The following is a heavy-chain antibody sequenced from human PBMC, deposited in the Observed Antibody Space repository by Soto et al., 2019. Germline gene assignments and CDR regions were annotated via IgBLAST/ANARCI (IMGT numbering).Heavy chain of an antibody. D-gene: IGHD3-3*01. J-gene: IGHJ6*02. Sequence: PWGSLRLPCAAFEFTFSSYAMHWVRQAPGKGLEWLSYINTRNFIYYADSVKGRFTISRDNAKNSVYLQMNSLRDEDTAVYYCTRDSGVAYGMDVWGQGTTVTVSS. V-gene: IGHV3-48*02. CDR1: EFTFSSYA. CDR2: INTRNFI. CDR3: TRDSGVAYGMDV.